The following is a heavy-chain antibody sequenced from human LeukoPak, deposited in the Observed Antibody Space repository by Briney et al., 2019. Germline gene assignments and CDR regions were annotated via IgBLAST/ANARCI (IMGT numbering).Heavy chain of an antibody. J-gene: IGHJ4*02. CDR1: GESFSGYY. Sequence: SETLSLTCAVYGESFSGYYWSWSRQPPGKVLEWIGEINHSGSTNYNPSLKSRVTISVDTSKNQFSLKLSSVTAADTAVFYCARRLEAYGSGSKYDYWGQGTLVTVSS. CDR3: ARRLEAYGSGSKYDY. CDR2: INHSGST. D-gene: IGHD3-10*01. V-gene: IGHV4-34*01.